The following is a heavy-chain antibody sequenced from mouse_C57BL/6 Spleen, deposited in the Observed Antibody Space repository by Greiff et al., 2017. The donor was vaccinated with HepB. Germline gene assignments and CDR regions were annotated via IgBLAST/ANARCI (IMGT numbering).Heavy chain of an antibody. J-gene: IGHJ3*01. Sequence: VQLQQSGPELVKPGASVKISCKASGYTFTDYYMNWVKQSHGKSLEWIGDINPNNGGTSYNQKFKGKATLTVDKSSSTAYMELRSLTSEDSAVYYCARYYYGSEAYWGQGTLVTVSA. CDR3: ARYYYGSEAY. CDR1: GYTFTDYY. CDR2: INPNNGGT. V-gene: IGHV1-26*01. D-gene: IGHD1-1*01.